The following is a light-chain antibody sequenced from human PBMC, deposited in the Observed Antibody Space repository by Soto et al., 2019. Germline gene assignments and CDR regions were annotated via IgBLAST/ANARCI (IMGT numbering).Light chain of an antibody. V-gene: IGKV1-39*01. Sequence: DIQMTQSPSSLSASVGDRVTITCRTSQTISTYLNWYQHKPGKAPILLIYAVSNLKSGVPPRFSGSGSGTDFTLTISSLQPEEFATYYCQQSYDTPYTFGQGNKV. J-gene: IGKJ2*01. CDR1: QTISTY. CDR3: QQSYDTPYT. CDR2: AVS.